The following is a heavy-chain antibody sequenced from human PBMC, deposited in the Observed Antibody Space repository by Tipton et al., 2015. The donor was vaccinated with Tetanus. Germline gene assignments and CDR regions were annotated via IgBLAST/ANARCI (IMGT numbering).Heavy chain of an antibody. CDR1: GGSISSYY. V-gene: IGHV4-59*08. CDR3: ARPHYQYWYFDL. D-gene: IGHD2-2*01. CDR2: IYYSGST. J-gene: IGHJ2*01. Sequence: TLSLTCTVSGGSISSYYWSWIRQPPGKGLEWFGYIYYSGSTNYNPSLKSRVTISVDTSKNQFSLKLSSVTAADTAVYYCARPHYQYWYFDLWGRGTLVTVSS.